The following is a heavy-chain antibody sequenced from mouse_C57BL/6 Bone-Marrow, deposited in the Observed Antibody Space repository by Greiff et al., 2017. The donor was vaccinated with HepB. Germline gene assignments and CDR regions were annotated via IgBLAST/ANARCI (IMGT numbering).Heavy chain of an antibody. J-gene: IGHJ2*01. CDR1: GYTFTSYW. CDR3: TIAGY. CDR2: IYPGNSDT. Sequence: VQLQQSGTVLARPGASVKMSCKTSGYTFTSYWMHWVKQRPGQGLEWIGAIYPGNSDTSYNQKFKGKAKLTAVTSASTAYMELGSLTNEDSAVYYCTIAGYWGQGTTLTVSS. V-gene: IGHV1-5*01.